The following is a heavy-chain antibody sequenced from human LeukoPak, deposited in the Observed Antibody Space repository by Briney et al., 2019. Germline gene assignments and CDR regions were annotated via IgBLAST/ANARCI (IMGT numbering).Heavy chain of an antibody. Sequence: GGSLRLSCAASGFSFSDYGMHWVRQVPGKGLEWVAFIRYDESDKYYADSVKGRFTISRDNSKNTLTLHMNSLRIEDTSIYFCAKGAWAADGPMGNNFASWGQGTLVTVSS. D-gene: IGHD6-13*01. CDR3: AKGAWAADGPMGNNFAS. CDR1: GFSFSDYG. CDR2: IRYDESDK. V-gene: IGHV3-30*02. J-gene: IGHJ4*02.